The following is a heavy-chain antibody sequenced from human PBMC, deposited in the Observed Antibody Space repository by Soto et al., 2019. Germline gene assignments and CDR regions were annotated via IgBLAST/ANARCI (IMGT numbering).Heavy chain of an antibody. CDR3: ARRSVSHANAFAF. V-gene: IGHV1-69*01. J-gene: IGHJ3*01. CDR2: FLPIIGGG. Sequence: QVQLVQSGAEVKKPGSSVKVSCKASGGTFRNLAINWVRQAPVQGLEWMGGFLPIIGGGINAQKFQGRVTITSHESTSTAYMELSSLKSEDTAMYFCARRSVSHANAFAFWGKGTMVTVSS. CDR1: GGTFRNLA.